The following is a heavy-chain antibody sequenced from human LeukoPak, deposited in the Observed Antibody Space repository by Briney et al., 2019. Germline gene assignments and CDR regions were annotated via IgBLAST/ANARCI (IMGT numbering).Heavy chain of an antibody. Sequence: GGSLRLSCAASGFTFSSYSMNGVRQAPGKGLEWVSSISSSRSYIYYTHPGKGRFTIYRDNAKNSLYLQMNSLRAEDTAVYYCARDLITGTTGAFDIWGQGTMVTVSS. J-gene: IGHJ3*02. V-gene: IGHV3-21*01. CDR3: ARDLITGTTGAFDI. D-gene: IGHD1-20*01. CDR1: GFTFSSYS. CDR2: ISSSRSYI.